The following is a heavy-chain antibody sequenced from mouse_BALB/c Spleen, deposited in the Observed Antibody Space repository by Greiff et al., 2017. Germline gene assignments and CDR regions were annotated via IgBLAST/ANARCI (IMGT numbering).Heavy chain of an antibody. D-gene: IGHD2-1*01. J-gene: IGHJ3*01. CDR2: INPSNGGT. Sequence: VQLQQSGAELVKPGASVKLSCKASGYTFTSYYMYWVKQRPGQGLEWIGEINPSNGGTNFNEKFKSKATLTVDKSSSTAYMQLSSLTSEDSAVYYCTRDYGNYGGFAYWGQGTLVTVSA. CDR3: TRDYGNYGGFAY. CDR1: GYTFTSYY. V-gene: IGHV1S81*02.